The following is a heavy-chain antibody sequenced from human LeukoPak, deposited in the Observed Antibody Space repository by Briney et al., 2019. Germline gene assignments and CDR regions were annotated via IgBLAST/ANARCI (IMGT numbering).Heavy chain of an antibody. CDR2: ISSSSSYI. CDR3: ASSDDSSGSWYFDL. J-gene: IGHJ2*01. Sequence: GGSLRLPCAASGFTFSSYSMNWVRQAPGKGLEWVSSISSSSSYIYYADSVKGRFTISRDNAKNSLYLQMNSLRAEDTAVYYCASSDDSSGSWYFDLWGRGTLVTVSS. V-gene: IGHV3-21*01. D-gene: IGHD3-22*01. CDR1: GFTFSSYS.